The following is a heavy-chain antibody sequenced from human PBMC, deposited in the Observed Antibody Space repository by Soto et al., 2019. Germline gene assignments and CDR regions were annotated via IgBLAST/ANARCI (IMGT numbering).Heavy chain of an antibody. J-gene: IGHJ3*02. D-gene: IGHD3-16*01. CDR1: GYTLTELS. Sequence: QVQLVQSGAEVKKPGASVKVSCKVSGYTLTELSMHWVRQAPGKGLEWMGGFDPEDGETIYAQKLQCRVTMTEDTSTDTAYLELSSLRSEDTAVYYCAARVGGVMIEGAFDIWGQGTMVTVSS. V-gene: IGHV1-24*01. CDR2: FDPEDGET. CDR3: AARVGGVMIEGAFDI.